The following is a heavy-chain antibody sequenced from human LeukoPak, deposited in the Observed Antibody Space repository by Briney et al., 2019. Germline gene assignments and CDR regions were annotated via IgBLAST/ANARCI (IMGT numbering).Heavy chain of an antibody. J-gene: IGHJ5*02. Sequence: ASVKVSCKASGGTFSSYAISWVRQAPGQGLEWMGWINPNSGGTNYAQKFQGRVTMTRDTSISTAYMELSRLRSDDTAVYYCARDGPVMTDYYDSNWFDPWGQGTLVTVSS. CDR1: GGTFSSYA. D-gene: IGHD3-22*01. V-gene: IGHV1-2*02. CDR3: ARDGPVMTDYYDSNWFDP. CDR2: INPNSGGT.